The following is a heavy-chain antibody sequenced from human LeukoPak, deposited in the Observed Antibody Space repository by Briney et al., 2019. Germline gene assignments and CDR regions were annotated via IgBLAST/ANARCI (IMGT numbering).Heavy chain of an antibody. CDR2: ISSSGDNT. CDR3: AKDQGILSPDYGR. V-gene: IGHV3-23*01. J-gene: IGHJ1*01. D-gene: IGHD3-9*01. CDR1: GFTFGDYA. Sequence: GGSLRLSCAASGFTFGDYAMTWVRQAPGEGLGWVSAISSSGDNTYYAHSVKGRFTISTDNSKNTLYLEMNILRAEDTAVYYCAKDQGILSPDYGRWGQRALVT.